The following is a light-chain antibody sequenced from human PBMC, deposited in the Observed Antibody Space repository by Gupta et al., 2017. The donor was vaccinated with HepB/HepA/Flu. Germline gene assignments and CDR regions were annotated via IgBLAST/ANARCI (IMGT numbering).Light chain of an antibody. CDR3: NQDLPTIV. CDR2: WGS. CDR1: QSLLHSNGYNY. Sequence: DIVMTQSPLSLPVTPGEPASISCRSSQSLLHSNGYNYLDWYLQKPGQSPQLLIYWGSKRAYGVPDRFSGSGSGTDFTLKSSRGEAEDVGVYYCNQDLPTIVFGHGTKVDIK. V-gene: IGKV2-28*01. J-gene: IGKJ3*01.